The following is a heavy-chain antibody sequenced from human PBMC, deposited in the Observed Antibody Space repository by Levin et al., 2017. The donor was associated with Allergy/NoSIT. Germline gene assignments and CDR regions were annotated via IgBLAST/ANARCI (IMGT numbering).Heavy chain of an antibody. V-gene: IGHV3-30-3*01. CDR2: ISYDGSNK. CDR1: GFTFSSYA. D-gene: IGHD4-17*01. J-gene: IGHJ3*02. Sequence: GESLKISCAASGFTFSSYAMHWVRQAPGKGLEWVAVISYDGSNKYYADSVKGRFTISRDNSKNTLYLQMNSLRAEDTAVYYCAREGFHDYGDYGGVKTGAFDIWGQGTMVTVSS. CDR3: AREGFHDYGDYGGVKTGAFDI.